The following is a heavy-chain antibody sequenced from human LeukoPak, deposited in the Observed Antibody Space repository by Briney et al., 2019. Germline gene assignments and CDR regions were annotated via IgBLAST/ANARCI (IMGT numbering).Heavy chain of an antibody. V-gene: IGHV3-21*01. CDR2: ISSSSSYM. D-gene: IGHD1-1*01. CDR3: ARDTELERPGYYGMDV. Sequence: GGSLRLSCAASGFTFSSYSMNWVRQAPGKGLEWVSSISSSSSYMYYADSLKGRFTISRDNAKNSLYLQMNSLRAEDTAVYYCARDTELERPGYYGMDVWGQGATVTVSS. CDR1: GFTFSSYS. J-gene: IGHJ6*02.